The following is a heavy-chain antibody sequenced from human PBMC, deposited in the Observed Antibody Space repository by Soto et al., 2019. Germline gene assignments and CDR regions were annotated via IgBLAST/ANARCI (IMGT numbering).Heavy chain of an antibody. D-gene: IGHD2-2*01. V-gene: IGHV4-30-4*01. CDR2: IYYSGST. Sequence: QVQLQESGPGLVKPSQTLSLTCTVSGGSISSGDYYWSWIRQPPGKGLEWIGYIYYSGSTYYNPSLNSRVTISVDTSKNQFSLKLSSVTAADTAVYYCARAGLVVVPAAPTWFDPWGQGTLVTVSS. CDR3: ARAGLVVVPAAPTWFDP. J-gene: IGHJ5*02. CDR1: GGSISSGDYY.